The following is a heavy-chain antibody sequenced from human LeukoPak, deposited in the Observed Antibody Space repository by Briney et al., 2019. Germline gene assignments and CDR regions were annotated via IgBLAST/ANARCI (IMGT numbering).Heavy chain of an antibody. D-gene: IGHD6-19*01. V-gene: IGHV1-8*01. J-gene: IGHJ4*02. CDR3: ARNPIAVAGKGFDY. Sequence: ASVKVSCKASGYTFTSYDINWVRQATGQGLEWMGWMNPNSGNTGYAQKFQGRVTMTRNTSISTAYMELSSLRSEDTAVYYCARNPIAVAGKGFDYWGQGTLVTVSS. CDR2: MNPNSGNT. CDR1: GYTFTSYD.